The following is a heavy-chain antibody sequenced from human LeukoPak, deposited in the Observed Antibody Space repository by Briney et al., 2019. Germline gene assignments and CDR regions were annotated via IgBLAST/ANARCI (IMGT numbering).Heavy chain of an antibody. CDR3: TTRELRYYGSGTYPVAFDI. D-gene: IGHD3-10*01. CDR1: GFTFGSYW. CDR2: IRSKTDYGTT. V-gene: IGHV3-15*01. J-gene: IGHJ3*02. Sequence: GGSLRLSCAASGFTFGSYWMNWVRLAPGKGLEWVGRIRSKTDYGTTDYAAPVKGRFTVSRDDSIHTLYLQMHSLKTEDTAVYYCTTRELRYYGSGTYPVAFDIWGQGTMVTVS.